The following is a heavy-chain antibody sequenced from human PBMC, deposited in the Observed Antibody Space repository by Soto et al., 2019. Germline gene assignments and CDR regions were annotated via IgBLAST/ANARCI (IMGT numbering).Heavy chain of an antibody. CDR2: INAGNGNT. CDR3: ARDRNIAGYYYGMDV. D-gene: IGHD6-13*01. Sequence: QVQLVQSVAEVKKPGASVKVSCKASGYTFISYALHWVRQAPGQRLEWMGWINAGNGNTKYSQKFQNRVTITRDTSASTAYMELSSLRSEDTAVYYCARDRNIAGYYYGMDVWGQGTTVTVSS. J-gene: IGHJ6*02. CDR1: GYTFISYA. V-gene: IGHV1-3*01.